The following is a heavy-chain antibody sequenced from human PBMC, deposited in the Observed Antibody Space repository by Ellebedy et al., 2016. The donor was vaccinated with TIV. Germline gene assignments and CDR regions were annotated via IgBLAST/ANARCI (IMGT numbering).Heavy chain of an antibody. CDR2: INPLGSQK. V-gene: IGHV3-7*01. CDR1: GPIFSHNW. Sequence: PGGSLRLSCVDSGPIFSHNWMSRVRQAPGKGLEWVAKINPLGSQKSYVDSVKGRFTISRDNAENSLFLEMNSLRVEDTAVYYCAAEAWWRLDSWGQGTLVTVSS. D-gene: IGHD2-15*01. CDR3: AAEAWWRLDS. J-gene: IGHJ4*02.